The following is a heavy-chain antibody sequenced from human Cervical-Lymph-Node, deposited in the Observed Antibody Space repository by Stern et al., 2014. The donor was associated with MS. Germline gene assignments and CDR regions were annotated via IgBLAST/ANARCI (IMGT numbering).Heavy chain of an antibody. D-gene: IGHD3-22*01. Sequence: VQLLESGAEVRKPGSSVKVSCKASGGTFSSYGVYWLRQAPGQGLEWLGGIIPSFATSNYAQTFRGRVTFTADVSTSTVYMELSSLRSDDTAVYYCAREFYDSSGFYFDYWGQGTLVTVSS. CDR1: GGTFSSYG. J-gene: IGHJ4*02. CDR2: IIPSFATS. V-gene: IGHV1-69*01. CDR3: AREFYDSSGFYFDY.